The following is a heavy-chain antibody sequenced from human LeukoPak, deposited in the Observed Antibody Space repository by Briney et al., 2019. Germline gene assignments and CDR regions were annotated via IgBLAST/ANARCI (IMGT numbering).Heavy chain of an antibody. CDR1: GFTFSSYA. CDR2: FSGSGGST. J-gene: IGHJ4*02. Sequence: GGSLRLSCAASGFTFSSYAMSWVRQAPGKGLEWVSAFSGSGGSTYYADSVKGRFTISRDNSKNTLYLQMNSLRAEDTAVYYCAKPLGDYGDYEVFDYWGQGTLVTVSS. CDR3: AKPLGDYGDYEVFDY. D-gene: IGHD4-17*01. V-gene: IGHV3-23*01.